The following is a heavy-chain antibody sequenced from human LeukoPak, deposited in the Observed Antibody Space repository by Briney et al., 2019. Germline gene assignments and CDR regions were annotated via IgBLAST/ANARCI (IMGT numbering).Heavy chain of an antibody. CDR2: IYYSGST. V-gene: IGHV4-39*07. D-gene: IGHD2-15*01. CDR3: ARPNCSGGSCYIDY. Sequence: PSETLSLTCTVSGGSISSSSYYWGWIRQPPGKGLEWIGSIYYSGSTYYNPSLKSRVTISVDTSKNQFSLKLSSVTAADTAVYYCARPNCSGGSCYIDYWGQGTLVTVSS. J-gene: IGHJ4*02. CDR1: GGSISSSSYY.